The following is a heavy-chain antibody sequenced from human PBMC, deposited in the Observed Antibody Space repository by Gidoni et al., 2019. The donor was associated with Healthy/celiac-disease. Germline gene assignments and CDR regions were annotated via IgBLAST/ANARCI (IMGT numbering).Heavy chain of an antibody. D-gene: IGHD2-2*02. J-gene: IGHJ6*03. CDR1: GFTFSSYA. Sequence: QVQLVESGGGVVQPGRSLRLSCAASGFTFSSYAMHWVRQAPGKGLEWVAVISYDGSNKYYADSVKGRFTISRDNSKNTLYLQMNSLRAEDTAVYYCARDNSVVVPAAIRSYYYYYMDVWGKGTTVTVSS. V-gene: IGHV3-30-3*01. CDR2: ISYDGSNK. CDR3: ARDNSVVVPAAIRSYYYYYMDV.